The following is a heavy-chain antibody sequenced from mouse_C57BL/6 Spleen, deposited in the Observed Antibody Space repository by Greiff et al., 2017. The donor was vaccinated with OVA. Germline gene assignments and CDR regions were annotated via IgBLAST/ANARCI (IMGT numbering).Heavy chain of an antibody. CDR1: GYTFTSYW. CDR3: ARGGTEGYFDV. Sequence: QVQLKQPGAELVMPGASVKLSCKASGYTFTSYWMHWVKQRPGQGLEWIGEIDPSDSYTNYNQKFKGKSTLTVDKSSSTAYMPLSSLTSEDSAVYYSARGGTEGYFDVWGTGTTVTVSS. CDR2: IDPSDSYT. V-gene: IGHV1-69*01. J-gene: IGHJ1*03. D-gene: IGHD3-3*01.